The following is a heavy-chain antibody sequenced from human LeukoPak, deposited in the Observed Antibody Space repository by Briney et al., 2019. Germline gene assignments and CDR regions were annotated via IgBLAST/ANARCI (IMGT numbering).Heavy chain of an antibody. D-gene: IGHD1-7*01. CDR1: GGSISSYY. Sequence: PSETLSLTCTVSGGSISSYYWSWIRQPAGKGLEGIGRIYTSGSTNYNPSLKSRVTMSVDTSKNQFSVKLSSVTAADTAVYYCASITGTIWYYYGMDVWGQGTTVTVSS. CDR3: ASITGTIWYYYGMDV. V-gene: IGHV4-4*07. CDR2: IYTSGST. J-gene: IGHJ6*02.